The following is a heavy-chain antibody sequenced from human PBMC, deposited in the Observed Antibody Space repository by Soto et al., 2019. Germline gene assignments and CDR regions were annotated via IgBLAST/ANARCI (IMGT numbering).Heavy chain of an antibody. CDR1: GFTFSDYY. CDR3: ARQYSSSWYGSSGFDY. Sequence: QVQLVESGGGLVKPGGFLRLSCAASGFTFSDYYMSWIRQAPGKGLEWVSYISSSGSTVYYADSVKGRFTISRDNAKNSLYQQMNSLRAEDTAVYYCARQYSSSWYGSSGFDYWGQGTLVTVSS. J-gene: IGHJ4*02. CDR2: ISSSGSTV. D-gene: IGHD6-13*01. V-gene: IGHV3-11*01.